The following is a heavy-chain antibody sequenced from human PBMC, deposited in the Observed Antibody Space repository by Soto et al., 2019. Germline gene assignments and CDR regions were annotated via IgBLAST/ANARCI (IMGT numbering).Heavy chain of an antibody. CDR2: IHHSGST. Sequence: SETLSLTCNVSGGSISSGGYYWTWIRQHPGKGLEWIGKIHHSGSTFYNPSLKSRVTISVDTSKNQFSLKLSSVTAADTAVFFFSRLLYYDSNGYYFPSKLDVWGQGTTVTVSS. CDR1: GGSISSGGYY. D-gene: IGHD3-22*01. V-gene: IGHV4-39*01. CDR3: SRLLYYDSNGYYFPSKLDV. J-gene: IGHJ6*02.